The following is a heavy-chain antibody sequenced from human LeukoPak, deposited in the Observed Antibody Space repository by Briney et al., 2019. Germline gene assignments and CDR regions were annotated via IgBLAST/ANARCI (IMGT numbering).Heavy chain of an antibody. CDR2: IYSGGAT. CDR3: TRDLGTTMIRGVFDY. V-gene: IGHV3-23*03. CDR1: GFTFSSYA. Sequence: GGSLRLSCAASGFTFSSYAMSWVRQAPGKGLEWVSIIYSGGATYYADSVKGRFTVFRDDSKNTVHLLMNSLRTDDTAVYFCTRDLGTTMIRGVFDYWGLGTLVTVSS. D-gene: IGHD3-10*01. J-gene: IGHJ4*02.